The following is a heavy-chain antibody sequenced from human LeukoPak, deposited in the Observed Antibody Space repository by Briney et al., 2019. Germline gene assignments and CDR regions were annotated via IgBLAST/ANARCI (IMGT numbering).Heavy chain of an antibody. J-gene: IGHJ3*02. V-gene: IGHV4-59*01. CDR1: GGSISSFY. CDR3: ARVEWFGELSPFDI. CDR2: IYYSGST. Sequence: KPSETLSLTCTVSGGSISSFYWGWIRQPPGEGLEWIGYIYYSGSTNYNPSLKSRVTISVDTSKNQFSLKLSSVTAADTAVYYCARVEWFGELSPFDIWGQGTMVTVSS. D-gene: IGHD3-10*01.